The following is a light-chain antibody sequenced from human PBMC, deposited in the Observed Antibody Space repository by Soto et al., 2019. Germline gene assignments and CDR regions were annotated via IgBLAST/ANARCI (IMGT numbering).Light chain of an antibody. Sequence: SYELTQPPSVSVSPGQTASITCSGDKLGDKYACWYQQKPGQSPVVVIYQDRKRPSGIPERFSGSNSGNTATLTISGTQAVDEADYYCQAWDSSTVLFGGGTKLTVL. J-gene: IGLJ2*01. CDR1: KLGDKY. V-gene: IGLV3-1*01. CDR2: QDR. CDR3: QAWDSSTVL.